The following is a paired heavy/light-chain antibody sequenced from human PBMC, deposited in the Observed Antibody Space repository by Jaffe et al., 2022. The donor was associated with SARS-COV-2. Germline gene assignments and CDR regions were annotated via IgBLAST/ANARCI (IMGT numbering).Heavy chain of an antibody. Sequence: QVQLVQSGAEVKKPGASVKVSCKASGYTFTGYYMHWVRQAPGQGLEWMGRINPNSGGTNYAQKFQGRVTMTRDTSISTAYMELSRLRSDDTAVYYCAREGLELGSKDYYYYYYGMDVWGQGTTVTVSS. J-gene: IGHJ6*02. CDR3: AREGLELGSKDYYYYYYGMDV. D-gene: IGHD1-7*01. CDR2: INPNSGGT. CDR1: GYTFTGYY. V-gene: IGHV1-2*06.
Light chain of an antibody. Sequence: EIVLTQSPATLSLSPGERATLSCRASQSVSSYLAWYQQKPGQAPRLLIYDASNRATGIPARFSGSGSGTDFTLTISSLEPEDFAVYYCQQRSNWPPEVTFGGGTKVEIK. CDR1: QSVSSY. V-gene: IGKV3-11*01. CDR3: QQRSNWPPEVT. CDR2: DAS. J-gene: IGKJ4*01.